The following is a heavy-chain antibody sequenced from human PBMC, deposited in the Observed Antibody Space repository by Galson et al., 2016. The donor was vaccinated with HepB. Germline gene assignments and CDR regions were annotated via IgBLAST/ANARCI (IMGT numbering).Heavy chain of an antibody. V-gene: IGHV1-24*01. CDR1: GHSLSDLS. CDR2: YDPEDDKT. Sequence: SVKVSCKVSGHSLSDLSIHWVRQAPGRGLEWMGGYDPEDDKTVYAQQLEGRVAMTEDTSTDTAYMELSSLSFEDTAVYYCATLSAGYNIWNFDFWGQGTLVTVSS. D-gene: IGHD5-12*01. CDR3: ATLSAGYNIWNFDF. J-gene: IGHJ4*02.